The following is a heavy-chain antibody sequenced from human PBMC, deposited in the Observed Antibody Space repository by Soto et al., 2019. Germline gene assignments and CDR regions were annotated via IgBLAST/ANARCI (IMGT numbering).Heavy chain of an antibody. D-gene: IGHD6-19*01. Sequence: SETLSLTCTVSGGSISSSSYYWGWIRQPPGKGLEWIGSIYYSGSTYYNPSLKSRVTISVVTSKNQFSLKLSPVTAADTAVYYCAGLGSSGWPSHYYYYYYMDVWGKGTTVTVSS. CDR1: GGSISSSSYY. V-gene: IGHV4-39*01. J-gene: IGHJ6*03. CDR2: IYYSGST. CDR3: AGLGSSGWPSHYYYYYYMDV.